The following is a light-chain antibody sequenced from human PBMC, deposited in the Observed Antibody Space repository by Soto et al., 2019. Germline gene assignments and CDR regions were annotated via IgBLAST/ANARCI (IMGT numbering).Light chain of an antibody. J-gene: IGLJ1*01. CDR3: CSYAGSYTL. V-gene: IGLV2-11*01. CDR2: DVS. Sequence: SVLTQPRSVSGSPGQSVTISCTGTSSDVGGYNYVSWYQQHPGKAPKLMIYDVSKRPSGVPDRFSGSKSGNTASLTISGLQAEDEADYYCCSYAGSYTLLGTGTKVTVL. CDR1: SSDVGGYNY.